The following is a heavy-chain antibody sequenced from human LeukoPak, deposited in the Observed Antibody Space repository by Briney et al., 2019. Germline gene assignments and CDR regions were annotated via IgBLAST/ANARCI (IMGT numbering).Heavy chain of an antibody. Sequence: SETLSLTCTVSGGSISSYYWSWIRQPAGKGLEWIGRIYSSGSTNYNPSLKSRVTMSVDTSKNQFSLKLSSVTAADTAVYYCARERLVNGRNIAVAGTPGAFDIWGQGTMVTVSS. V-gene: IGHV4-4*07. J-gene: IGHJ3*02. CDR2: IYSSGST. D-gene: IGHD6-19*01. CDR3: ARERLVNGRNIAVAGTPGAFDI. CDR1: GGSISSYY.